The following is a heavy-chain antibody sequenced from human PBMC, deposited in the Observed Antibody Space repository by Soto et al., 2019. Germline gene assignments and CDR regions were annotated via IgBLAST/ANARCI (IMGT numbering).Heavy chain of an antibody. D-gene: IGHD3-16*01. J-gene: IGHJ5*02. CDR3: ARVLAP. V-gene: IGHV4-30-2*01. CDR1: GGSISSGGYS. CDR2: IYHSGST. Sequence: SETLSLTCAVSGGSISSGGYSWSWIRQPPGRGLEWIGYIYHSGSTYYNPSLKSRVTISVDRSKNQFSLKLSSVTAADTAVYYCARVLAPWGKETLSTVP.